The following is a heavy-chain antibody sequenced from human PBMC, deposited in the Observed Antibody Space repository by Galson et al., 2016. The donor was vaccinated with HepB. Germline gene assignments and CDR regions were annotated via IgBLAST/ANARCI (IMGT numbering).Heavy chain of an antibody. Sequence: SVKVSCKASGYTFTDYHIHWVRQPPGQGLEWMGWINPNSGGTNYAQKFQGRVTMTRDTSISTAYMDLSRLRSDDTAVYYCVRRWVMDWRTKVQAEDVWGKGTTVTVSS. CDR3: VRRWVMDWRTKVQAEDV. J-gene: IGHJ6*04. CDR1: GYTFTDYH. CDR2: INPNSGGT. D-gene: IGHD3/OR15-3a*01. V-gene: IGHV1-2*02.